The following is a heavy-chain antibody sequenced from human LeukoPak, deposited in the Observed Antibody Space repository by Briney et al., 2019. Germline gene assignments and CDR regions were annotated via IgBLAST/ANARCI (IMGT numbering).Heavy chain of an antibody. Sequence: GGSLRLSCAASGFTFSNYGMHWVRQAPGKGLEWVAFIRYEGSSKSYADSVTGRFTITRDNSKTNQYVQLNSLRPKAKATSYCSKGIVRGVILKGFVYWGQGTLVSVSS. D-gene: IGHD3-10*02. J-gene: IGHJ4*02. CDR3: SKGIVRGVILKGFVY. CDR1: GFTFSNYG. V-gene: IGHV3-30*02. CDR2: IRYEGSSK.